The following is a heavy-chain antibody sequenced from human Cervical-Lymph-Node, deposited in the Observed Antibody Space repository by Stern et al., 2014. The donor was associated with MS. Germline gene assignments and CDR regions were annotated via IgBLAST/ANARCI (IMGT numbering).Heavy chain of an antibody. CDR2: IGIAGDT. Sequence: EMQLVESGGGFVQPGGSLRLSCAASGFNFSSYDMHWVRQPTGKRLEWVSAIGIAGDTYYTGSVKGRFTISRENAKNSLYLQMNSLRAGGTAVYYCARDKYGMDVWGRGTTVTVSS. CDR1: GFNFSSYD. CDR3: ARDKYGMDV. J-gene: IGHJ6*02. V-gene: IGHV3-13*01.